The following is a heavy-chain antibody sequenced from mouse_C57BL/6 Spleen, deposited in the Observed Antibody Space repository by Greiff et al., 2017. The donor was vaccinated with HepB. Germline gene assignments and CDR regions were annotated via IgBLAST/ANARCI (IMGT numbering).Heavy chain of an antibody. V-gene: IGHV3-6*01. CDR3: ARGYYDYDVWFAY. CDR2: ISYDGSN. CDR1: GYSITSGYY. D-gene: IGHD2-4*01. J-gene: IGHJ3*01. Sequence: ESGPGLVKPSQSLSLTCSVTGYSITSGYYWNWIRQFPGNKLEWMGYISYDGSNNYNPSLKNRISITRDTSKNQFFLKLNSVTTEDTATYYCARGYYDYDVWFAYWGQGTLVTVSA.